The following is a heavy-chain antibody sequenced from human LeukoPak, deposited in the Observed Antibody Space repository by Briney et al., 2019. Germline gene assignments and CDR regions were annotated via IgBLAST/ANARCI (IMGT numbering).Heavy chain of an antibody. Sequence: ASVKVSCKASGYTFTTYYMHWVRQAPGQGLEWMGIVDPSSGSTSYAQKFQGRVTMTRDTSTSTSYMELRSLKSEDTAVYYCARDGEYYDSSGSYFDYWGQGTLVTVSS. CDR1: GYTFTTYY. D-gene: IGHD3-22*01. V-gene: IGHV1-46*01. CDR3: ARDGEYYDSSGSYFDY. CDR2: VDPSSGST. J-gene: IGHJ4*02.